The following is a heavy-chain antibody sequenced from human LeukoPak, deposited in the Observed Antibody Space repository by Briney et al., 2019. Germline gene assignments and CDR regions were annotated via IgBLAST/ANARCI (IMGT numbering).Heavy chain of an antibody. Sequence: GRSLRLSCAASGFTSSSYAMHWVRQAPGKGLEWVAVISYDGSNKYYADSVKGRFTISRDNSKNTLYLQMNSLRAEDTAVYYCARGLRSGWHFDYWGQGTLVTVSS. V-gene: IGHV3-30*04. D-gene: IGHD6-19*01. CDR3: ARGLRSGWHFDY. CDR2: ISYDGSNK. J-gene: IGHJ4*02. CDR1: GFTSSSYA.